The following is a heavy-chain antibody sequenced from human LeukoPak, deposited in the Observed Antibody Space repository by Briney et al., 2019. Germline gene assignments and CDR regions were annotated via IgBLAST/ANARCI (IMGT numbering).Heavy chain of an antibody. Sequence: GGSLRLSCAASGFTFSSYSMNWVRQAPGKGLEWVSYISSSSSTIYYADSVRGRFTISRDNAKNSLYLQMNSLRAEDTAVYYCARDGEYYYGSGKFDYWGQGTLVTVSS. V-gene: IGHV3-48*01. J-gene: IGHJ4*02. CDR3: ARDGEYYYGSGKFDY. D-gene: IGHD3-10*01. CDR2: ISSSSSTI. CDR1: GFTFSSYS.